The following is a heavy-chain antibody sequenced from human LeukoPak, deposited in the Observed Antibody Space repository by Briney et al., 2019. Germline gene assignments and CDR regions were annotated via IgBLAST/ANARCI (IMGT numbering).Heavy chain of an antibody. J-gene: IGHJ6*02. CDR1: GYTFTSYD. CDR3: ARGPSSVDFWSGYWHYYYGMDV. V-gene: IGHV1-8*01. D-gene: IGHD3-3*01. Sequence: ASVKVSCKASGYTFTSYDINWVRQATGQGGEWMGWMNPNSGNTGYAQKFQGRVTMTRNTSISTAYMELSSLRSEDTAVYYCARGPSSVDFWSGYWHYYYGMDVWGQGTTVTVSS. CDR2: MNPNSGNT.